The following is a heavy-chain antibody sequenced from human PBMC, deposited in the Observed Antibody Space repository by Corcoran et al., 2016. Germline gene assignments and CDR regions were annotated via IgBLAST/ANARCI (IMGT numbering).Heavy chain of an antibody. J-gene: IGHJ6*02. V-gene: IGHV4-34*01. D-gene: IGHD6-13*01. CDR2: INHSGST. CDR3: ARGAAGTWFDYYDGRDV. Sequence: QVQLQLWGAGLLKRSETLSLTCAVYGGSFSGYYWSWIRQPPGKGLEWIGEINHSGSTNYNPSIKSRVTISVDTAKNQFSLKLSSVTAADTAVYYCARGAAGTWFDYYDGRDVWGQGTTVTVSS. CDR1: GGSFSGYY.